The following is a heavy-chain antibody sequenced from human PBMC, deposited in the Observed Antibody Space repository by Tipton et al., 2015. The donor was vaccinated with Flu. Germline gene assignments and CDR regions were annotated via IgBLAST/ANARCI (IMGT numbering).Heavy chain of an antibody. V-gene: IGHV3-48*03. Sequence: SLRLSCAASGFTFSSYEMNWVRQAPGKGLEWLSYISSSGSTISYADSVRGRFTISRDNVKNSLYLQLNSLRAEDTAVYYCARETQWSNFDYWGQGDLVTVSS. D-gene: IGHD6-19*01. CDR2: ISSSGSTI. CDR1: GFTFSSYE. J-gene: IGHJ4*02. CDR3: ARETQWSNFDY.